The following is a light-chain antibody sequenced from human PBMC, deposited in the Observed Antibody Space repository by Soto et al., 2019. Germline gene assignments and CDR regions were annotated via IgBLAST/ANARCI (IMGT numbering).Light chain of an antibody. V-gene: IGKV3-20*01. Sequence: EIVLTQSPGTLSLSPGERATLSCRASQSVSSSYLAWYQQKPGQAPRLLMYDASSRATGIPDRFSGSGSATDFTLTISRLEPEDFAVYFCQQYGSSPRTFGQGTKVEIK. CDR1: QSVSSSY. CDR3: QQYGSSPRT. CDR2: DAS. J-gene: IGKJ1*01.